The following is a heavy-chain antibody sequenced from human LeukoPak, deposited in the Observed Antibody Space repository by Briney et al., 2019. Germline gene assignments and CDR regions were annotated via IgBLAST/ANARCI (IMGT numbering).Heavy chain of an antibody. CDR3: ASDTVDTAVGIDY. CDR2: ISNDGSSS. D-gene: IGHD5-18*01. Sequence: VGSLRLSCAASGFTFSNSWMHWVRQVPGKGLLWVSRISNDGSSSIYADSVKGRFTISRDNAKNTLYLQMNSLRAEDTAVYYCASDTVDTAVGIDYWGQGTLVTVSS. J-gene: IGHJ4*02. V-gene: IGHV3-74*01. CDR1: GFTFSNSW.